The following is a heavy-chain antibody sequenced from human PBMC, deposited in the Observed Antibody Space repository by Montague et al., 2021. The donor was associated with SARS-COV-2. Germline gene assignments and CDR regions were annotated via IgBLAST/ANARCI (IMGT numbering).Heavy chain of an antibody. CDR3: ARTYYDILTGRDYGKDV. V-gene: IGHV2-70*11. J-gene: IGHJ6*02. CDR1: GFSLSTSGMC. Sequence: VKPTQTLTLTCTFSGFSLSTSGMCVSWIRQPPGKALEWLARIDWDDDKYYSTSLKTRLTISKDTSKNQVVLTMTNMDPVDTATYYCARTYYDILTGRDYGKDVWGQGTTVTVSS. CDR2: IDWDDDK. D-gene: IGHD3-9*01.